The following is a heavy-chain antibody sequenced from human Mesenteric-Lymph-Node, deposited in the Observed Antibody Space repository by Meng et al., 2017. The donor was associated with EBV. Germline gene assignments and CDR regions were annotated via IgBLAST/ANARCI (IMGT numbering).Heavy chain of an antibody. V-gene: IGHV3-74*02. J-gene: IGHJ4*02. CDR2: INPDGSSI. CDR3: TRSIDY. CDR1: GFTFNTHW. Sequence: EVQLVESGGGLVQPGGSLRLSCAASGFTFNTHWMHWVRQAPGKGLVWVSRINPDGSSIGYADSVKGRFTISRDNAKNTLYLQMNSLRAEDTAVYYCTRSIDYWGQGTLGTVSS.